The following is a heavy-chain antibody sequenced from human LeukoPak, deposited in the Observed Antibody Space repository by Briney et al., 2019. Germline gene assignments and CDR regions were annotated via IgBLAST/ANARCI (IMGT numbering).Heavy chain of an antibody. CDR3: ARAGDQDGYYAFDI. D-gene: IGHD5-24*01. CDR2: IYYSGST. CDR1: GGSISSYY. V-gene: IGHV4-59*01. J-gene: IGHJ3*02. Sequence: SETLSLTCTVSGGSISSYYWSWIRQPPGKGLEWIGYIYYSGSTNYNPSLKSRVTISVDTSKNQFSLKLSSVTAADTAVYYCARAGDQDGYYAFDIWGQGTMVTVSS.